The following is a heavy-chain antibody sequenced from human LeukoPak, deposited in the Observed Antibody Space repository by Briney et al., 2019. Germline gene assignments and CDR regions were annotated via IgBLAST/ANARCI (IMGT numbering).Heavy chain of an antibody. J-gene: IGHJ3*01. CDR2: IKQDGSEK. CDR3: ATNYDDSREAFDV. D-gene: IGHD3-3*01. CDR1: GFTFSSYW. V-gene: IGHV3-7*03. Sequence: GGSLRLSCAASGFTFSSYWMSWVRQAPGKGLEWVANIKQDGSEKYYVDSVKGRFTISRDNAKNSLYLQMNSLRADDTAVYYCATNYDDSREAFDVWDQGTVVTVSS.